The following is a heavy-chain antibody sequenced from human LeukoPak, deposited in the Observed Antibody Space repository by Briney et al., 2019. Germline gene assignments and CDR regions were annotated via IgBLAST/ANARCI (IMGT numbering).Heavy chain of an antibody. D-gene: IGHD6-13*01. CDR2: ISDNGGST. CDR1: GFTFSSYA. Sequence: GGSLRLSCAASGFTFSSYAMGWVRQAPGKGLEWVSTISDNGGSTYYADSVTGRFTISRDNSKNTLYLQMNSLRAEDTAIYFCAEKDSSTWYDYWGQGTLVTVSS. J-gene: IGHJ4*02. CDR3: AEKDSSTWYDY. V-gene: IGHV3-23*01.